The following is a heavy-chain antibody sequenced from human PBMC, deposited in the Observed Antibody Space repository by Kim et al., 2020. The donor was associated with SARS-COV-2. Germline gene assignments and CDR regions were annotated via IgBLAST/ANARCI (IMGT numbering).Heavy chain of an antibody. D-gene: IGHD1-1*01. CDR3: ASIAGAGRDGYNFGESFDY. CDR2: INPNSGGT. Sequence: ASVKVSCKASGYTFTGYYMHWVRQAPGQGLEWMGRINPNSGGTNYAQKFQGRVTMTRDTSISTAYMELSRLRSDDTAVYYCASIAGAGRDGYNFGESFDYWGQETLVTVSS. CDR1: GYTFTGYY. J-gene: IGHJ4*02. V-gene: IGHV1-2*06.